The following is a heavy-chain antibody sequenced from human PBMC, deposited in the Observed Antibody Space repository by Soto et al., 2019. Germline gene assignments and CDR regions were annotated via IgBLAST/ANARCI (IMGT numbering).Heavy chain of an antibody. J-gene: IGHJ6*02. CDR3: ASAAREYYYYGMDV. Sequence: PGGSLRLSCAASGFTFSDYYMSWIRQAPGKGLEWVSYISSSGTTIYYADSVKGRFTISRDNAKNSLYLQMNSLRAEDTAVYYCASAAREYYYYGMDVWGQGTTVTVSS. CDR2: ISSSGTTI. CDR1: GFTFSDYY. V-gene: IGHV3-11*01.